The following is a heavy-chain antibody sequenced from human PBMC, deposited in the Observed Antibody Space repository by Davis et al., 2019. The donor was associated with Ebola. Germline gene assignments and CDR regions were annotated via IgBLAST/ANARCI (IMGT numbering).Heavy chain of an antibody. CDR2: IYYSGST. CDR1: RGSVSRGSDY. Sequence: MPSETLSLTCTVSRGSVSRGSDYCGWIRQPPGKGLEWIGSIYYSGSTYYNPSLKSRVTISVDTSKNQFSLKLSSVTAADTAVYFCARHGAASGELLHDNFDYWGQGTLLTVSS. D-gene: IGHD1-26*01. CDR3: ARHGAASGELLHDNFDY. V-gene: IGHV4-39*01. J-gene: IGHJ4*02.